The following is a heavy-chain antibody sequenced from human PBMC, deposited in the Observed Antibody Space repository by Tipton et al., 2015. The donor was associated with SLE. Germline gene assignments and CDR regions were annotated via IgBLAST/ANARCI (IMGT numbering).Heavy chain of an antibody. CDR1: GGSISTYY. CDR3: ARAPGLDRDYYYYYYMDV. Sequence: TLSLTCSVSGGSISTYYWNWIRQPPGKGLEWIGYFHYSGSTNYNPSLKSRVTISVDTSKNQLSLKLRSVTAADTAVYYCARAPGLDRDYYYYYYMDVWGKGTTVTVSS. V-gene: IGHV4-59*12. CDR2: FHYSGST. J-gene: IGHJ6*03. D-gene: IGHD3/OR15-3a*01.